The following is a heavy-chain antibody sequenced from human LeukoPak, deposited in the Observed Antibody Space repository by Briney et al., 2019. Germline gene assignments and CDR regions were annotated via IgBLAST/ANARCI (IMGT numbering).Heavy chain of an antibody. V-gene: IGHV3-23*01. J-gene: IGHJ4*02. CDR3: ARDRTGPGYRLPY. CDR2: IDTKGTRT. CDR1: GFILSNSA. D-gene: IGHD2-21*01. Sequence: GGSLRLSCAASGFILSNSAMTWVRQAPGKGLQWVSGIDTKGTRTYYADSVKGRFSISRDNSKNTLFLQMNSLRSDDTAVYYCARDRTGPGYRLPYWGQGTLVTVSS.